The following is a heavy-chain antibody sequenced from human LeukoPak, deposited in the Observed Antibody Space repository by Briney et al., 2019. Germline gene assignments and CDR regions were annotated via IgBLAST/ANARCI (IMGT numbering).Heavy chain of an antibody. CDR3: ARAAGGSYYFDY. D-gene: IGHD1-26*01. CDR1: VGTFSSYA. CDR2: IIPIFGTA. Sequence: GASVKVSCKASVGTFSSYAISWVRQARGQGLEWMGGIIPIFGTANYAQKFQGRVTITADESTSTAYMELSSLRSEDTAVYYCARAAGGSYYFDYWGQGTLVTVSS. V-gene: IGHV1-69*13. J-gene: IGHJ4*02.